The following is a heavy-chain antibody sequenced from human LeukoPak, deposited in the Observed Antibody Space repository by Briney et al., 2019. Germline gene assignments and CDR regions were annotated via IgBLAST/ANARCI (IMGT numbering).Heavy chain of an antibody. CDR3: ARDVGDVFDI. J-gene: IGHJ3*02. CDR2: SNGDGSST. V-gene: IGHV3-74*01. CDR1: GFTFSSYW. D-gene: IGHD2-21*02. Sequence: GGSLRLSCAASGFTFSSYWMHWVRQAPGKGLVWVSRSNGDGSSTFYADSVKGRFTISRDNAKNTLYLQMDSLRADDTAVYYCARDVGDVFDIWGQGTMVTVSS.